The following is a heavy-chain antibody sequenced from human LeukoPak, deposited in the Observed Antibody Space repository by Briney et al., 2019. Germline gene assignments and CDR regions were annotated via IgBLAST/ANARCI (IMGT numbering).Heavy chain of an antibody. CDR3: ARGLGDFDY. D-gene: IGHD7-27*01. J-gene: IGHJ4*02. CDR2: IWYDGGNK. Sequence: GRSPRLSCAASGFTFSIYGMHWVRQAPGKGLEWVAVIWYDGGNKYYVESVKGRFTISRDNSRNTLYLQMKSLRVEDTAVYYCARGLGDFDYWGQGTLVTVSS. CDR1: GFTFSIYG. V-gene: IGHV3-33*01.